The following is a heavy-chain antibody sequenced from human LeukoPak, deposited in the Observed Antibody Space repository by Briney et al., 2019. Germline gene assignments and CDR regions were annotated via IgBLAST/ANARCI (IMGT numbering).Heavy chain of an antibody. D-gene: IGHD3-16*01. Sequence: GGSLRLSCAASGFRFSDFTMTWVRQAPGKGPEWVSAIGGRGGSTYYADSLGGRFIISRDNSKDMVYLQMNSLKVEDTATYYCGKEGGAWGQGTEVTVSS. V-gene: IGHV3-23*01. CDR2: IGGRGGST. J-gene: IGHJ5*02. CDR3: GKEGGA. CDR1: GFRFSDFT.